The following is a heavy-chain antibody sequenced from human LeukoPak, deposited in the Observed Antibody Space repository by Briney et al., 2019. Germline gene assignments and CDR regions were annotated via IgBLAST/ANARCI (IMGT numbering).Heavy chain of an antibody. J-gene: IGHJ4*02. CDR3: ARDPTQYLRYGHFDY. CDR1: GFTFSSYS. Sequence: GGSLRLSCAASGFTFSSYSMNWVRQAPGKGLEWVSSISSSSSYIYYADSVKGRFTISRDNAKNSLYLQMNSMSDEDTAVYYCARDPTQYLRYGHFDYWGQGTLVTVSS. V-gene: IGHV3-21*01. CDR2: ISSSSSYI. D-gene: IGHD5/OR15-5a*01.